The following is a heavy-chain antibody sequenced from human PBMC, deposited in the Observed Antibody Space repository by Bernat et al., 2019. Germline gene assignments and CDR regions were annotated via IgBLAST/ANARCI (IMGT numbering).Heavy chain of an antibody. D-gene: IGHD3-16*01. CDR2: ISISSGTR. CDR3: ARDPELGDGVFPDY. J-gene: IGHJ4*02. V-gene: IGHV3-48*02. Sequence: EVQLVESGGGLVQPGGSLRLSCAASGFTFNAYYMNWVRQAPGKGLEWVSSISISSGTRNYADSVRGRFTISRDNAKNSLYLQMNSLRDEDTAVYYCARDPELGDGVFPDYWGQGNLVTVSS. CDR1: GFTFNAYY.